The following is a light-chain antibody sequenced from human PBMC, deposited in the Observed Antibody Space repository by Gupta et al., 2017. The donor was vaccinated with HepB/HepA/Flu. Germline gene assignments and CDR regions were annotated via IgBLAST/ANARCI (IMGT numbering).Light chain of an antibody. CDR2: GAS. Sequence: EIVLTHSPGTLSLSPGERATLSCRASQSVSSSYLAWYQQKPGQAPRLLIYGASSRATGIPDRFSGSGSGTDFTLTINRLEPEDFAVYYCQQYGSSPLFTFGPGTKLDIK. J-gene: IGKJ3*01. CDR3: QQYGSSPLFT. CDR1: QSVSSSY. V-gene: IGKV3-20*01.